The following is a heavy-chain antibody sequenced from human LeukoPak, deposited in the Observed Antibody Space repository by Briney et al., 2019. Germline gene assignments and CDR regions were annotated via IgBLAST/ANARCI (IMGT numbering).Heavy chain of an antibody. D-gene: IGHD3-22*01. V-gene: IGHV3-23*01. CDR2: ICASGADT. CDR3: ARRPRDSSGYYLGAFHA. Sequence: QSGGSLRLSCEASGFTFGSYAMTWVRQAPGKGLDWVSVICASGADTYYADSVKGRFTISRDNAKNTLYLHMSSLRAEDTAVYFCARRPRDSSGYYLGAFHAWGQGTTVTVSS. J-gene: IGHJ3*01. CDR1: GFTFGSYA.